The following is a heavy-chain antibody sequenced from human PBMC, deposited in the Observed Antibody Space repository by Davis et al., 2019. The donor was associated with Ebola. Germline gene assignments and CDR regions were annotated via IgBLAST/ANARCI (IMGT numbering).Heavy chain of an antibody. V-gene: IGHV3-23*01. CDR1: GFTFSSYA. CDR2: VTSSGGGT. D-gene: IGHD4-17*01. J-gene: IGHJ2*01. Sequence: GGSLRLSCVASGFTFSSYAMTWARQAPGTGLEWVSAVTSSGGGTYYADSVKGRFTISRDNSKNTLFLQMNSLRAEDTAVYYCTRHVSGDFWYFDLWGRGTLVTVSS. CDR3: TRHVSGDFWYFDL.